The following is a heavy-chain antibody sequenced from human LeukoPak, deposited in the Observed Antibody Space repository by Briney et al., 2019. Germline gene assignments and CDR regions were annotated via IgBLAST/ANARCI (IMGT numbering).Heavy chain of an antibody. J-gene: IGHJ4*02. Sequence: PGGSLRLSCAASGFTLSSYAMSWVRQTPGKGLECVSTIRDTDGRTYYADSVEGRFTISRDNSTNPLYPQMNSLRAGDTAIYYCAKSGNTETVDYWGQGTLVTVSS. CDR1: GFTLSSYA. CDR2: IRDTDGRT. CDR3: AKSGNTETVDY. D-gene: IGHD4-17*01. V-gene: IGHV3-23*01.